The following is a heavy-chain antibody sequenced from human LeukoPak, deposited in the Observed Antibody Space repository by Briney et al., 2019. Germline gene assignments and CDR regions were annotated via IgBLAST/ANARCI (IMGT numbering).Heavy chain of an antibody. CDR2: INSDGSST. Sequence: TGGSLRLSCAASGFTFSSYWMHWVRQAPGKGLVWVSRINSDGSSTSYADSVKGRFTISRDSAKNTLYLQMNSLRAEDTAVYYCARLTSSWYADYWGQGTLVTVSS. J-gene: IGHJ4*02. CDR3: ARLTSSWYADY. CDR1: GFTFSSYW. D-gene: IGHD6-13*01. V-gene: IGHV3-74*01.